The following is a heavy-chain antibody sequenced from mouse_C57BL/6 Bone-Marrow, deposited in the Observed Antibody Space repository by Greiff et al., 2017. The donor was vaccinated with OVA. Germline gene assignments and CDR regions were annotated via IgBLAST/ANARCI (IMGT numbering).Heavy chain of an antibody. Sequence: EVKLVESGGGLVQPKGSLKLSCAASGFSFNTYAMNWVRQAPGKGLEWVARIRSKSNNYATYYADSVKDRFTISRDDSESMLYLQMNNLKTEDTAMYYCVIVPPPIYYYGSHWYFDVWGTGTTVTVSS. D-gene: IGHD1-1*01. CDR1: GFSFNTYA. V-gene: IGHV10-1*01. CDR2: IRSKSNNYAT. CDR3: VIVPPPIYYYGSHWYFDV. J-gene: IGHJ1*03.